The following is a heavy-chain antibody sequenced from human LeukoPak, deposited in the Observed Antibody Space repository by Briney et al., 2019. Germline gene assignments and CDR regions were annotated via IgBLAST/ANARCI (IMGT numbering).Heavy chain of an antibody. CDR3: ARDSVGYCSGGSCSKTYYYYGMDV. D-gene: IGHD2-15*01. CDR2: ISYDGSNK. CDR1: GFTFSSYA. J-gene: IGHJ6*02. V-gene: IGHV3-30-3*01. Sequence: GTSLRLSCAASGFTFSSYAMHWVRQAPGKGLEWVAVISYDGSNKYYADSVKGRFTISRDNSKNTLYLQMNSLRAEDTAVYYCARDSVGYCSGGSCSKTYYYYGMDVWGQGTTVTVSS.